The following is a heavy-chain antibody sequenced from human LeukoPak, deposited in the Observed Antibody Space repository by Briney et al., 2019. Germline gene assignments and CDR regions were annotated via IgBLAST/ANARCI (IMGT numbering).Heavy chain of an antibody. CDR3: AKGIAVASYYYGMDV. J-gene: IGHJ6*02. Sequence: GRSLSLSCAASGFTFDDYAMHWVRQAPGKGLEWVSGISWNSGSIGYADSVKGRFTISRDNAKNSLYLQMNSLRAEDTALYYCAKGIAVASYYYGMDVWGQGTTVTVSS. D-gene: IGHD6-19*01. CDR1: GFTFDDYA. CDR2: ISWNSGSI. V-gene: IGHV3-9*01.